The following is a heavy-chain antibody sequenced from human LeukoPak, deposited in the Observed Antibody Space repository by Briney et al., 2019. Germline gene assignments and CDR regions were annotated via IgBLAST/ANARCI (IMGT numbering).Heavy chain of an antibody. J-gene: IGHJ4*02. V-gene: IGHV4-4*09. D-gene: IGHD5-12*01. CDR3: ARRGRAAGKYGGYEYWYFDY. Sequence: PSETLSLTCTVSGGSISSYYWSWIRQPPGKGLEWIGYIYTSGSTNYNPSLKSRVTISVDTSKNQFSLKLSSVTAADTAVYYCARRGRAAGKYGGYEYWYFDYWGQGTLVTVSS. CDR1: GGSISSYY. CDR2: IYTSGST.